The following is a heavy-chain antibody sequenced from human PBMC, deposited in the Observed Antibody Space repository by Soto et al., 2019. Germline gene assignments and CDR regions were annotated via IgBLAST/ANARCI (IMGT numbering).Heavy chain of an antibody. Sequence: PSETLSLTCTVSGGSISGGVHSWSWIRQPPGKGLEWIGHIFDSGSTYYNPSLKSRLTISVDTSKNQFSLRLSSVTAADTAVYYGAGGVFRGNQTCFTPWGQETLVPVSS. CDR1: GGSISGGVHS. CDR3: AGGVFRGNQTCFTP. D-gene: IGHD3-10*01. J-gene: IGHJ5*02. CDR2: IFDSGST. V-gene: IGHV4-30-4*01.